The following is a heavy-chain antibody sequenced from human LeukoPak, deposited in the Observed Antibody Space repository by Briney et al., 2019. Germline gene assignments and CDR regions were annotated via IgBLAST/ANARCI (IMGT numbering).Heavy chain of an antibody. Sequence: QSGGSLRLSCAASGFTFSSYAMSWVRQAPGKGLEWVSLITGSAGSTDYADSVKGRFTISRDNSKNTLYLQMNSLRAEDTAIYYCAKGNYGDYGMDVWGQGTTVTVSS. CDR2: ITGSAGST. J-gene: IGHJ6*02. CDR3: AKGNYGDYGMDV. V-gene: IGHV3-23*01. CDR1: GFTFSSYA. D-gene: IGHD4-17*01.